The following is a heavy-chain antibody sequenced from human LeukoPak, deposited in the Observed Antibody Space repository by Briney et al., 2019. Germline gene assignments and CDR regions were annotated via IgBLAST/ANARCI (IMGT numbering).Heavy chain of an antibody. J-gene: IGHJ4*02. CDR3: ARTIVAVRAAHDYFDY. V-gene: IGHV3-11*04. CDR1: GFTFSSYW. D-gene: IGHD2-21*01. Sequence: KSGGSLRLSCAASGFTFSSYWMSWIRQAPGKGLEWVSYISTSGTAVYYADSVKGRFTISRDNAKNSLYLQMNSLRAEDMAVYYCARTIVAVRAAHDYFDYWGQGTLVTVSS. CDR2: ISTSGTAV.